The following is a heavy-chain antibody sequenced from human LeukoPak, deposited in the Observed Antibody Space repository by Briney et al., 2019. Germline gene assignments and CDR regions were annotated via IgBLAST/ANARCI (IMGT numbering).Heavy chain of an antibody. V-gene: IGHV3-74*01. CDR3: AKDSGAIALREIFDY. J-gene: IGHJ4*02. CDR2: INNDGTST. D-gene: IGHD1-26*01. CDR1: GFTFSSYW. Sequence: GSLRLSCAASGFTFSSYWMHWVRQAPGKGLVWVSRINNDGTSTSYADSVKGRFTISRDNAKSRLYVQMNSLRAEDTAVYYCAKDSGAIALREIFDYWGQGTLVTVSS.